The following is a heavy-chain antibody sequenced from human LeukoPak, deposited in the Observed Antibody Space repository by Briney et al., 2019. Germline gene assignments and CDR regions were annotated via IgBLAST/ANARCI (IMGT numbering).Heavy chain of an antibody. V-gene: IGHV3-30-3*01. CDR1: GFTFSSYA. J-gene: IGHJ4*02. CDR3: AKGPPWWYSGSYYLWYFDY. CDR2: ISYDGSNK. D-gene: IGHD1-26*01. Sequence: GGSLRLSCAASGFTFSSYAMHWVRQAPGKGLEWVAVISYDGSNKYYADSVKGRFTISRDNSKNTLYLQMNSLRAEDTAVYYCAKGPPWWYSGSYYLWYFDYWGQGTLVTVSS.